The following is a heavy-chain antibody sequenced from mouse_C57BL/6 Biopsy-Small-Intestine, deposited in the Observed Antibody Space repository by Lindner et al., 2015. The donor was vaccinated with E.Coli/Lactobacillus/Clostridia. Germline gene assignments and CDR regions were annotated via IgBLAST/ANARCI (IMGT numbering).Heavy chain of an antibody. Sequence: VQLQESGPELVKPGASVKISCKASGYSFTDYNMNWVKQSSGRSLEWIGVINPIYDTTTYNQNFKDKATLTVDQSSSTAYMQLNGLASEDSAVYYCVRSRHFDLWGTGTTVTVSS. J-gene: IGHJ1*03. CDR2: INPIYDTT. V-gene: IGHV1-39*01. CDR3: VRSRHFDL. CDR1: GYSFTDYN.